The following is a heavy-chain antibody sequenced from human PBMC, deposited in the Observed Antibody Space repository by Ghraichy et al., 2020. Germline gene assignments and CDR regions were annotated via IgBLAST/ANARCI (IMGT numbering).Heavy chain of an antibody. CDR1: GYTFTSYG. J-gene: IGHJ5*02. CDR2: ISAYNGNT. V-gene: IGHV1-18*01. Sequence: ASVKVSCKASGYTFTSYGISWVRQAPGQGLEWMGWISAYNGNTNYAQKLQGRVTMTTDTSTSTAYMELRSLRSDDTAVYYCARAPQLARHHHSFDPWGQGTLVTVSS. CDR3: ARAPQLARHHHSFDP. D-gene: IGHD6-6*01.